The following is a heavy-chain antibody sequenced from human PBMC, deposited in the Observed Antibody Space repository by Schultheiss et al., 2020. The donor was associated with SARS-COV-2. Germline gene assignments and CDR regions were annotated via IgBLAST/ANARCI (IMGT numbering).Heavy chain of an antibody. Sequence: SETLSLTCAVYGGSFSGYYWSWIRQPPGKGLEWIGYMYYSGSTNYNPSLKSRVIISVDSSKNQFSLKLSSVTAADTAVYYCARDRGYYGMDVWGQGTTVTVSS. V-gene: IGHV4-34*11. CDR2: MYYSGST. J-gene: IGHJ6*02. CDR3: ARDRGYYGMDV. CDR1: GGSFSGYY.